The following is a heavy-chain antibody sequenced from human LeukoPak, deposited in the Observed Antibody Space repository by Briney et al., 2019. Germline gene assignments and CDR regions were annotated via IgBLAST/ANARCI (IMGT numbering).Heavy chain of an antibody. CDR2: ISYDGSNK. J-gene: IGHJ4*02. CDR3: ARGYYGSGSPGAFGY. Sequence: PGRSLRLSCAASRFTFSNYAMHWVRQAPGKGLEWVAVISYDGSNKYYADSVKGRFTISRDNSKNTLYLQMNSLRAEDTAVYYCARGYYGSGSPGAFGYWGQGTLVTVSS. CDR1: RFTFSNYA. D-gene: IGHD3-10*01. V-gene: IGHV3-30-3*01.